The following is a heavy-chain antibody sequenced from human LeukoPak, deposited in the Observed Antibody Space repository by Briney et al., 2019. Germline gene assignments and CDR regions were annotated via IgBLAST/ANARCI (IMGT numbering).Heavy chain of an antibody. CDR1: GGSFSGYY. Sequence: PSETLSLTCAVYGGSFSGYYWSWIRQPPGKGLEWIGEINHSGSTNYNPSLKSRVTISVDTSKNQLSLKLSSVTAADTAVYYCARALPYYDYVWGSYRSIPDAFDIWGQGTMVTVSS. V-gene: IGHV4-34*01. CDR3: ARALPYYDYVWGSYRSIPDAFDI. CDR2: INHSGST. J-gene: IGHJ3*02. D-gene: IGHD3-16*02.